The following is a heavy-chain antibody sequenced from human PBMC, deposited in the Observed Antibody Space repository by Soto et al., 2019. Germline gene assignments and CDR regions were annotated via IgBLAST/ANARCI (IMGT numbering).Heavy chain of an antibody. J-gene: IGHJ3*02. CDR3: ARQEGRWLWAFGI. Sequence: QLQLQESGPGLVKPSESLSLTCAVSGGSITNGDYHWAWIRQPPGKGLEWIATISHNGDAHYSPSFRSRVIISVETSKNQFSLKLTSVTATDTAVYYCARQEGRWLWAFGIWGQGTMVAVSS. V-gene: IGHV4-39*01. D-gene: IGHD6-19*01. CDR1: GGSITNGDYH. CDR2: ISHNGDA.